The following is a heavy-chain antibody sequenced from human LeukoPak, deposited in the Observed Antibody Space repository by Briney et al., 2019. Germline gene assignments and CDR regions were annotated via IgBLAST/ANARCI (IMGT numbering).Heavy chain of an antibody. D-gene: IGHD6-19*01. J-gene: IGHJ4*02. CDR1: GYTFTGYY. CDR2: INPNSGGT. CDR3: ARDLREGYSSGWYLVNY. Sequence: GASVKVSCKASGYTFTGYYMHWVRQAPGQGLEWMGWINPNSGGTNYAQRFQGRVTMTRDTSISTAYMELSRLRSDDTAVYYCARDLREGYSSGWYLVNYWGQGTLVTVSS. V-gene: IGHV1-2*02.